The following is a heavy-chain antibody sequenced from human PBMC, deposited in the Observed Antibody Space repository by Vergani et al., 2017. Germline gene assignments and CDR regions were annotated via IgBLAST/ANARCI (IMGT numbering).Heavy chain of an antibody. D-gene: IGHD3-10*01. CDR3: GRVADFYGLGSRLLDL. V-gene: IGHV4-30-4*01. CDR2: IYYSGST. CDR1: GGSISSGDSY. Sequence: QVQLQESGPGLVKPSQTLSLTCTVSGGSISSGDSYWSWIRQPPGKGLEWIGYIYYSGSTYYNPSLKSRVTISGDTSKNQFSLKLNSVTAADTAVYYCGRVADFYGLGSRLLDLWGQGILVTVSS. J-gene: IGHJ5*02.